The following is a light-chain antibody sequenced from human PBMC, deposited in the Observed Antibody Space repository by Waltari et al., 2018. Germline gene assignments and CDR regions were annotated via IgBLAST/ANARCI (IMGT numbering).Light chain of an antibody. Sequence: QTVVTQEPWLSVSPGGTVPLTCALSHGSDSSTPYPTWYQQTPGQPPRTLVYKGISRSSGVPDRFSGSILGNTAALTITGAQADDESDYYCSMYMGSGVWVFGGGTKLTVL. CDR3: SMYMGSGVWV. CDR2: KGI. CDR1: HGSDSSTPY. V-gene: IGLV8-61*01. J-gene: IGLJ3*02.